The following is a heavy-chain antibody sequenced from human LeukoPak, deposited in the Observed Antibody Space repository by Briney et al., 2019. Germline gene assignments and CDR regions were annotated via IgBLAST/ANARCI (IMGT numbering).Heavy chain of an antibody. CDR2: IYYSGST. CDR1: GGSISSYY. V-gene: IGHV4-59*08. CDR3: ARGRRIAAAGIDY. J-gene: IGHJ4*02. D-gene: IGHD6-13*01. Sequence: PSETLSLTCTVSGGSISSYYWSWIRQPPGKGLEWIGYIYYSGSTNYNPSLKSRVTISVDTSKNQFSLKLSSVTAADTAVYYCARGRRIAAAGIDYWGQGTLVTVSS.